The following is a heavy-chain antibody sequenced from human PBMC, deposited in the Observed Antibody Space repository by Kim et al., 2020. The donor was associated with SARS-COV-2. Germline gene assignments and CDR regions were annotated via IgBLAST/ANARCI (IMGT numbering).Heavy chain of an antibody. Sequence: SVKVSCKASGGTFSSYAISWVRQAPGQGLEWMGGIIPIFGTANYAQKFQGRVTITADESTSTAYMELSSLRSEDTAVYYCAAWGFSSLNYYYGMDVWGQGTTVTVSS. J-gene: IGHJ6*02. CDR2: IIPIFGTA. CDR1: GGTFSSYA. CDR3: AAWGFSSLNYYYGMDV. V-gene: IGHV1-69*13. D-gene: IGHD6-6*01.